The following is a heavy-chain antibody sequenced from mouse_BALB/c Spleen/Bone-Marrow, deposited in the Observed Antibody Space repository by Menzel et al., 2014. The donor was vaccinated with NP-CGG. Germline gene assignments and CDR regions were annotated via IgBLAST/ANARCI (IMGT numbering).Heavy chain of an antibody. CDR3: ARFITTGAMDY. J-gene: IGHJ4*01. Sequence: VQLQQSGPGQVAPSQSLSIPCTVSGFSLSRYNVHWVRQPPGKGLEWLGVIWGGGNTDYNSGLKSRLSISKDNSKSQVFLKMNSLQTDDTAMYYCARFITTGAMDYWGQGTSVTVSS. V-gene: IGHV2-6-4*01. D-gene: IGHD1-1*01. CDR1: GFSLSRYN. CDR2: IWGGGNT.